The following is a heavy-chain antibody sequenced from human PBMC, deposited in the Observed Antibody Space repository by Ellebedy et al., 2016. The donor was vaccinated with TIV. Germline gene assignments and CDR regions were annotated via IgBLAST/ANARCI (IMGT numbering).Heavy chain of an antibody. CDR2: NSIYNGAA. CDR1: GYNFATNG. V-gene: IGHV1-18*04. Sequence: AASVKVSCKASGYNFATNGINWLRQAPGQGLEWMGWNSIYNGAAKSAQKFQDRLSMTRDTSTSTAYMDLRGLRPDDSAVYFCAREGDFVVVNDRYLSYFDLWGQGTLVTVS. D-gene: IGHD2-21*01. J-gene: IGHJ4*02. CDR3: AREGDFVVVNDRYLSYFDL.